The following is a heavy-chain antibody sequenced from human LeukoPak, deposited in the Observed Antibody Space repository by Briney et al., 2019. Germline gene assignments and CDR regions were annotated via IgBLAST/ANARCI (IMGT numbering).Heavy chain of an antibody. V-gene: IGHV4-39*07. D-gene: IGHD3-10*01. CDR2: IYYSGST. CDR1: GASISSSIYY. Sequence: PSETLSLTCIVSGASISSSIYYWAWVRQPPGKGLEWIGSIYYSGSTYYNPSLKSRVTISVDTSKNQFSLKLSSVTAADTAVYYCAREYYYGSGSYYNWFDPWGQGTLVTVSS. J-gene: IGHJ5*02. CDR3: AREYYYGSGSYYNWFDP.